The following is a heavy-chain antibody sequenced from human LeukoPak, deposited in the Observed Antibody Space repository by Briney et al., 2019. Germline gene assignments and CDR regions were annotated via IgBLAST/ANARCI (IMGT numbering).Heavy chain of an antibody. CDR3: AKDLGPNGAGWFDP. CDR1: GFTFDDYA. Sequence: PGGSLRLSCAASGFTFDDYAMHSVRQDPGKGLEWVSLISGDGGSTYYADSVKGRFTISRDNSKNSLYLQMNSLRTEDTALYYCAKDLGPNGAGWFDPWGEGTLVTVSS. V-gene: IGHV3-43*02. J-gene: IGHJ5*02. CDR2: ISGDGGST. D-gene: IGHD4-17*01.